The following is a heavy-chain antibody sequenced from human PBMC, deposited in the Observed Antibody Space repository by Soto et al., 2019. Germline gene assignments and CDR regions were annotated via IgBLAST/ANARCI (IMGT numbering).Heavy chain of an antibody. Sequence: GGSLRLSCAASGFTFDDYTMHWVRPAPGRGLEWVSLIIWDGGSTYYEDSVKGRLTISRDNSKNSLYLQMNSLRAEDTALYYCAKPPSNWGGGLYYFDYWGQGTLVTVSS. J-gene: IGHJ4*02. V-gene: IGHV3-43*01. CDR1: GFTFDDYT. CDR3: AKPPSNWGGGLYYFDY. CDR2: IIWDGGST. D-gene: IGHD7-27*01.